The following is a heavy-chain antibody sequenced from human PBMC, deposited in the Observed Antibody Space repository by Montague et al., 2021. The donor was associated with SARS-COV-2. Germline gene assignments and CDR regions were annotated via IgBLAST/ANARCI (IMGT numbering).Heavy chain of an antibody. J-gene: IGHJ4*02. CDR3: ARTPTRPLSLDS. Sequence: SETLSLTCAVSGGSITGFSCCWVRQPSGKGLEWIGRVTTSGTTNXSPSHRSRVTMSVDTSKNQFSLNLNSVTAADTAIYYCARTPTRPLSLDSWGQGTLVTVSS. CDR1: GGSITGFS. D-gene: IGHD6-6*01. CDR2: VTTSGTT. V-gene: IGHV4-4*07.